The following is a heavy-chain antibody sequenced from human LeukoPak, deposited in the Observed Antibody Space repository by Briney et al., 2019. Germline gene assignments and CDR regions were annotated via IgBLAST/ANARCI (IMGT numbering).Heavy chain of an antibody. D-gene: IGHD3-10*01. CDR1: GGSISSSSYY. CDR3: ARDLLLWFGDPDAFDI. Sequence: SETLSLTCTVSGGSISSSSYYWGWIRQPPGKGLEWIGSIYYSGSTYYNPSLKSRVTISVDTSKNQFSLKLSSVTAADTAVYYCARDLLLWFGDPDAFDIWGQGTMVTVSS. CDR2: IYYSGST. V-gene: IGHV4-39*07. J-gene: IGHJ3*02.